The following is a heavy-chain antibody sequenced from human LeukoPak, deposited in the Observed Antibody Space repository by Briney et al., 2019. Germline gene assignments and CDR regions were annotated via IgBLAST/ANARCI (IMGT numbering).Heavy chain of an antibody. CDR2: IYYSGST. D-gene: IGHD6-6*01. CDR1: GGSISSYY. J-gene: IGHJ3*02. Sequence: PSETLSLTCTVSGGSISSYYWNWIRKPPGKGLEWIGYIYYSGSTNYNPSLESRVTISVDTSKNQFSLKLSFVTAADTAVYYCARGSIAARNDAFDIWGQGTMVTVSS. CDR3: ARGSIAARNDAFDI. V-gene: IGHV4-59*01.